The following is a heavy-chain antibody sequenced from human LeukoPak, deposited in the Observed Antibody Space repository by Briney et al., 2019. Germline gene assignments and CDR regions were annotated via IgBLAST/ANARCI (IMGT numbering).Heavy chain of an antibody. V-gene: IGHV3-7*01. CDR2: IKQDGSEK. D-gene: IGHD1-26*01. CDR1: GFTFSNAW. CDR3: ARDRSAWQLHGNWFDP. Sequence: PGGSLRLSCAASGFTFSNAWMSWVRQAPGKGLEWVANIKQDGSEKYYVDSVKGRFTISRDNAKNSLYLQMNSLRAEDTAVYYCARDRSAWQLHGNWFDPWGQGTLVTVSS. J-gene: IGHJ5*02.